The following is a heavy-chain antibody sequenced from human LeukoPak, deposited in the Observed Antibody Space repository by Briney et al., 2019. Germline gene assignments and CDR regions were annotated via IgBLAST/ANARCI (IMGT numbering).Heavy chain of an antibody. D-gene: IGHD4-23*01. CDR2: ISYDGSNK. CDR1: GFTFSSYG. Sequence: GGSLRLSCAASGFTFSSYGMHWVRQAPGKGLEWVAVISYDGSNKYYADSVKGRFTISRDNSKNTLYLQMNSLRTEDTAVYYCANLLRWEPYWGQGTLVTVSS. J-gene: IGHJ4*02. CDR3: ANLLRWEPY. V-gene: IGHV3-30*18.